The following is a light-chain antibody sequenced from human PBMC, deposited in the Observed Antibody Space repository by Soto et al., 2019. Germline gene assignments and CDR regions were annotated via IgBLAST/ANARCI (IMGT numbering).Light chain of an antibody. CDR2: GAS. V-gene: IGKV3-20*01. CDR1: QSISSNY. J-gene: IGKJ1*01. Sequence: EIVLTQSPGTLSVSPGERATLSCRASQSISSNYLAWYQQKPGQAPSLLIYGASNRATGIPDRFSGSGSGTAFTLTISRLEAEDSAIYYCQQYGSWTFGQGTKVEIK. CDR3: QQYGSWT.